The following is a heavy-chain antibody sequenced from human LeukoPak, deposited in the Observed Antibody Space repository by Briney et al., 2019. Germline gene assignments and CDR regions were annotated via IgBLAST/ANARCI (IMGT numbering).Heavy chain of an antibody. D-gene: IGHD3-10*01. Sequence: PGGSLRLSCAASGFIFSNYAMSWVRQAPGKGLECVSVISGDGGSTYYADSVKGRFTISRDNSKNTLYLQVNSLRAEDTAVYYCAKHLWRDLLWFGEGYYFGYWGQGTLVTVSS. V-gene: IGHV3-23*01. CDR2: ISGDGGST. CDR3: AKHLWRDLLWFGEGYYFGY. CDR1: GFIFSNYA. J-gene: IGHJ4*02.